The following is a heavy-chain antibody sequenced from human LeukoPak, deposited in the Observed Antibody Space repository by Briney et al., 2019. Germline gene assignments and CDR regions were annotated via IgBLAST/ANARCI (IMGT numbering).Heavy chain of an antibody. D-gene: IGHD3-16*02. CDR3: ASNDYDYVWGSYRHDY. CDR1: GGTFSSYA. J-gene: IGHJ4*02. Sequence: GSSVKVSCKASGGTFSSYAISWVRQAPGQGLEWMGGIIPIFGTANYAQKFQGRATITTDESTSTAYTELSSLRSEDTAVYYCASNDYDYVWGSYRHDYWGQGTLVTVSS. V-gene: IGHV1-69*05. CDR2: IIPIFGTA.